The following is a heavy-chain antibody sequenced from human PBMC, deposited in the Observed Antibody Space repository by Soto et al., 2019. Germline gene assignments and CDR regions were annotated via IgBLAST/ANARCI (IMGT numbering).Heavy chain of an antibody. Sequence: EVQLVESGGGVVQPGGSLRLSCAAYGFTFSSYSMNWVRQAPGKGLEWVSYISSSSSTIYYADSVKGRFTISRDNAKNSLYLQMNSLRDEDTAVYYCASEYDYGDLNYYYYGMDVWGQGTTVTVSS. CDR2: ISSSSSTI. CDR3: ASEYDYGDLNYYYYGMDV. V-gene: IGHV3-48*02. J-gene: IGHJ6*02. CDR1: GFTFSSYS. D-gene: IGHD4-17*01.